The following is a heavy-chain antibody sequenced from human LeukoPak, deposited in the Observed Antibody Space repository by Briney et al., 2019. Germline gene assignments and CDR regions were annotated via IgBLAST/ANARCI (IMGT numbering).Heavy chain of an antibody. Sequence: ASVKVSCKASGYTFTCYYMHWVRQAPGQGLEWMGWINPNSGGTNYAQKFQGWVTMTRDTSITTAYMELSRLRSDDTAVYYCARASTVTTIVDYWGQGTLVTVSS. CDR3: ARASTVTTIVDY. CDR1: GYTFTCYY. J-gene: IGHJ4*02. CDR2: INPNSGGT. D-gene: IGHD4-17*01. V-gene: IGHV1-2*04.